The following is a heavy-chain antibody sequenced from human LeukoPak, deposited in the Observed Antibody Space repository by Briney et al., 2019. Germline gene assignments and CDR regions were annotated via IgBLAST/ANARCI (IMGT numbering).Heavy chain of an antibody. CDR3: ARVCPIRWGKYFDY. CDR2: IYYSGST. V-gene: IGHV4-30-4*01. CDR1: GGSISSGSYY. J-gene: IGHJ4*02. Sequence: PSQTLSLTCTVSGGSISSGSYYWSWIRQPPGKGLEWIGYIYYSGSTYYNPSLKSRVTISVDTSKNQFSLELSSVTAADTAVYYCARVCPIRWGKYFDYWGQGTLVTVSS. D-gene: IGHD4-23*01.